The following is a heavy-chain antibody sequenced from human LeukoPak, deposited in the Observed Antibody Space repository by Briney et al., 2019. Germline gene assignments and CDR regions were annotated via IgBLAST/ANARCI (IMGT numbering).Heavy chain of an antibody. CDR1: GFTFISYT. V-gene: IGHV3-21*01. D-gene: IGHD6-13*01. Sequence: GGSLRLSCAASGFTFISYTMNWARQAPGKGLEWVSSISSSSSYIYYADSVKGRFTVSRDNAKNSLYLQMNSLRAEDTAVYYCAREEQQLVYFDYWGQGTLVTVSS. CDR3: AREEQQLVYFDY. J-gene: IGHJ4*02. CDR2: ISSSSSYI.